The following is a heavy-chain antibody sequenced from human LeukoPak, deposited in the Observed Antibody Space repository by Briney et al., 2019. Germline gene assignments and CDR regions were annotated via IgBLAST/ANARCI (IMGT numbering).Heavy chain of an antibody. V-gene: IGHV5-51*01. CDR2: IYPGDSDA. CDR3: ARLIGGGPNYYGMDV. D-gene: IGHD3-10*01. J-gene: IGHJ6*02. CDR1: GYSFTNYW. Sequence: GESLKISCKGSGYSFTNYWIAWVRQMPGQGLEWMAIIYPGDSDARYSPSFQGQVTISVDKSISTTYLRWSSLKASDTAMYYCARLIGGGPNYYGMDVWGQGTTVTVPS.